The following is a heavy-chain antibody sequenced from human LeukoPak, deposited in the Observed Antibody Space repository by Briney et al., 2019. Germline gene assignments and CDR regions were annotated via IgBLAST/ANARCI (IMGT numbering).Heavy chain of an antibody. CDR1: GGSISSYY. CDR3: ARGLIAAAGTRYYFDY. CDR2: LYYSGST. J-gene: IGHJ4*02. V-gene: IGHV4-59*01. Sequence: SETLSLTCTVSGGSISSYYWSWIRQPPGKGLERIGYLYYSGSTNYNPSLKSRVTISVDTSKNQFSLKLSSVTAADTAVYYCARGLIAAAGTRYYFDYWGQGTLVTVSS. D-gene: IGHD6-13*01.